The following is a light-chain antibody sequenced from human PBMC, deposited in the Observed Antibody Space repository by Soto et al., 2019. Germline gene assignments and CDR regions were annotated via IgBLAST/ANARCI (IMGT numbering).Light chain of an antibody. J-gene: IGLJ2*01. V-gene: IGLV1-40*01. CDR2: ANN. CDR1: SSNIGAGYD. Sequence: QSVLTQPPSVSGAPGQRVTISCTGSSSNIGAGYDVHWYHQLPGTAPKLLIYANNNRPSGVPDRFSGSKSGTSASLAITGLQAEDEADYHCQSYDSSLSGVFAGGTKLTV. CDR3: QSYDSSLSGV.